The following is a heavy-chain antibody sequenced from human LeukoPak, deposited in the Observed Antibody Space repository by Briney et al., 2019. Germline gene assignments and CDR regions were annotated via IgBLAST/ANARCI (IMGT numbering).Heavy chain of an antibody. V-gene: IGHV4-39*07. D-gene: IGHD4-11*01. J-gene: IGHJ4*02. CDR2: IYYSGST. CDR1: GGSISSSSYD. CDR3: ARDLTLTIYYFDY. Sequence: PSETLSLTCTVSGGSISSSSYDWGWIRQPPGKGLEWIGSIYYSGSTYYNPSLKSRVTISVDTSKNQFSLKLSSVTAADTAVYYCARDLTLTIYYFDYWGQGTLVTVSS.